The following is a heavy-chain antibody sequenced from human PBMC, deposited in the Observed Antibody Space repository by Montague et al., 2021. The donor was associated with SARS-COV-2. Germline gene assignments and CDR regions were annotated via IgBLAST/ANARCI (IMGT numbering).Heavy chain of an antibody. CDR1: GGSFSGYY. Sequence: SETLSLTCAVYGGSFSGYYWSWIRQPPGKGLEWIGEINHSGSTNYNPSLKSRVTISVDTPKNQFSLKLSSVTAADTAMYYCARVRYYGSGTSLGMDVWGQGTTVTVSS. V-gene: IGHV4-34*01. D-gene: IGHD3-10*01. J-gene: IGHJ6*02. CDR3: ARVRYYGSGTSLGMDV. CDR2: INHSGST.